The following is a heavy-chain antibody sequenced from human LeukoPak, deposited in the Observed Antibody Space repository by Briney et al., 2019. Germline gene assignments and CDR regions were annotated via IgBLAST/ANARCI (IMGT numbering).Heavy chain of an antibody. CDR2: IIPIFGTA. V-gene: IGHV1-69*13. CDR1: GGTFSSYA. Sequence: ASVKVSCKASGGTFSSYAISWVRQAPGQGLEWMGGIIPIFGTANCAQKFQGRVTITADESTSTAYMELSSLRSEDTAVYYCARGTIENFVRTGIAAAGPYFDYWGQGTLVTVSS. CDR3: ARGTIENFVRTGIAAAGPYFDY. J-gene: IGHJ4*02. D-gene: IGHD6-13*01.